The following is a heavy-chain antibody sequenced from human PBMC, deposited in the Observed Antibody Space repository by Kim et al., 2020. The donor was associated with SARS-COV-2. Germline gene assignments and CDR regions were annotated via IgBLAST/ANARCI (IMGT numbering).Heavy chain of an antibody. D-gene: IGHD3-22*01. J-gene: IGHJ4*02. V-gene: IGHV1-46*01. CDR3: ARGGYDDGGY. CDR2: IYTGGNT. Sequence: ASVKVSCKASGYTFTNFNMHWVRQAPGQGLEWVAIIYTGGNTEYAQKFQGRLTVTRDSTTRTVYMELTSLRSEDTAVYYCARGGYDDGGYWGQGTLVTVSS. CDR1: GYTFTNFN.